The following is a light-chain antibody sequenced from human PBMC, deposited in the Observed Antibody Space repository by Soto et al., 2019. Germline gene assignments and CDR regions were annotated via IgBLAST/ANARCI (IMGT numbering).Light chain of an antibody. CDR3: QQYHDWPRT. CDR2: DAS. CDR1: QSVGTN. Sequence: EVVVTQFPASLSVSPGERATLSCWASQSVGTNFAWYQQKPGQAPRLLIYDASDGDTGTPDRFSGSGSGTGFTLTISSLQSEDFAVYYCQQYHDWPRTFGQGTKVEIK. J-gene: IGKJ1*01. V-gene: IGKV3-15*01.